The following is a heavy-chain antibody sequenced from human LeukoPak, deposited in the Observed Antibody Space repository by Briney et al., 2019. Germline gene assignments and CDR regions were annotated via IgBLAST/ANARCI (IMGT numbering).Heavy chain of an antibody. Sequence: GGSLRLSCAASGFTFSSYNMNWVRQAPGKRLEWVSYISYSSRNKYYPDSVKGRFTTSRDNAKNSSYLQMNSLRADDTAAYYCARMAAAGYFDYWGQGTLVTVSS. D-gene: IGHD6-13*01. CDR3: ARMAAAGYFDY. J-gene: IGHJ4*02. CDR1: GFTFSSYN. CDR2: ISYSSRNK. V-gene: IGHV3-48*01.